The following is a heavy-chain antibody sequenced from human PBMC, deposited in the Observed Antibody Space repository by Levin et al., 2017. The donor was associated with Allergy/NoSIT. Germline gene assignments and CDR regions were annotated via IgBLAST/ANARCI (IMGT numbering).Heavy chain of an antibody. J-gene: IGHJ6*02. CDR3: ATAPTVVAETDGMDV. Sequence: ASVKVSCKASGYTLTGLSMHWVRQAPGKGLEWMGGFDPEDGETIYAQKFQGRVTMTEDTSTDTAYMELSSLRSEDTAVYYCATAPTVVAETDGMDVWGQGTTVTVSS. V-gene: IGHV1-24*01. CDR1: GYTLTGLS. CDR2: FDPEDGET. D-gene: IGHD4-23*01.